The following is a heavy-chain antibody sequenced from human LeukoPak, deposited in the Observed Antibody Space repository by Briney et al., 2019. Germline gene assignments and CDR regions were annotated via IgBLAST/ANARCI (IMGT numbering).Heavy chain of an antibody. CDR3: ARDRSYCSSTSCYLHAFDI. CDR1: GFTFSSYS. J-gene: IGHJ3*02. Sequence: GGSLRLSCAASGFTFSSYSMNCVRQARGRGGEWGSYIRRSSSTIYYADSVKGRFTISRDNAKNSLYLQMNSLRAEHTAVYYCARDRSYCSSTSCYLHAFDIWGQGTMVTVSS. CDR2: IRRSSSTI. V-gene: IGHV3-48*04. D-gene: IGHD2-2*01.